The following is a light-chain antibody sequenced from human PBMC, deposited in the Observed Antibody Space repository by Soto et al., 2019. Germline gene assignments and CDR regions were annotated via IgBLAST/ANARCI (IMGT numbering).Light chain of an antibody. J-gene: IGLJ1*01. CDR1: SSDVGDYDY. CDR2: EVS. Sequence: QSVLTQPASVSGSPGQSITISCTGTSSDVGDYDYVSWYQHHPGKAPKLMIYEVSNRPSGVSNRFSASKSGNTASLTISGLQTEDEADYYCSSYTSISTLLFGAGTKVTVL. V-gene: IGLV2-14*01. CDR3: SSYTSISTLL.